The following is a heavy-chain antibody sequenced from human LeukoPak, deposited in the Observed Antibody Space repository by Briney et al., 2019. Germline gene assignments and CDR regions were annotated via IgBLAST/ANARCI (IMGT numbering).Heavy chain of an antibody. CDR2: IWYDGCNK. CDR1: GFIFSKYG. J-gene: IGHJ3*02. CDR3: ARGDYYDSSGYYFADAFDI. Sequence: GGSLRLSCAACGFIFSKYGMYWVRQAPGKGLEWVAVIWYDGCNKYYVDSVQGRFTISRDNSKNTLYLQMSSLRAEVTAVYYCARGDYYDSSGYYFADAFDIWGQGTMVTVSS. D-gene: IGHD3-22*01. V-gene: IGHV3-33*07.